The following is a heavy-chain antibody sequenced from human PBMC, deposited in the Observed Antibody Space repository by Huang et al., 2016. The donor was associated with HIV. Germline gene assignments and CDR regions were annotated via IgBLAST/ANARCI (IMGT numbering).Heavy chain of an antibody. D-gene: IGHD6-19*01. CDR3: ARRAVAGIYYYYYMDV. V-gene: IGHV3-30-3*01. J-gene: IGHJ6*03. Sequence: QVQLVESGGGVVQPGRSLRLSCAASGFTFSNCALHWVRQAPGKGLEWVAVISYDGSNKYYTDSVKGRFTNSRDNSKNALYLQMNSLRAEDTAVYYCARRAVAGIYYYYYMDVWGKGTTVTVSS. CDR2: ISYDGSNK. CDR1: GFTFSNCA.